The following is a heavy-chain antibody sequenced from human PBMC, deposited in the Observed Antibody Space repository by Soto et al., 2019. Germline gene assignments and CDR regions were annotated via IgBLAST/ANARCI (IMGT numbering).Heavy chain of an antibody. Sequence: SETLSLTCAVSGGSISSSNWWTWVRQPPGKGLEWIGEIYHIGSTNYNPSLKSRVTISVDKSKNQFSLKLSSVTAADTALYYCARQGFGPLHGLVDVWGQGTTVTVSS. J-gene: IGHJ6*02. CDR2: IYHIGST. CDR3: ARQGFGPLHGLVDV. D-gene: IGHD3-10*01. V-gene: IGHV4-4*02. CDR1: GGSISSSNW.